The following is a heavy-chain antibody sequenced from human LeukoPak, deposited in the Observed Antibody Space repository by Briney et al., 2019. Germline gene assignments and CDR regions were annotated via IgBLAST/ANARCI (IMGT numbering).Heavy chain of an antibody. CDR3: ARPGLRWPYKYFDL. CDR2: INHSGST. V-gene: IGHV4-34*01. D-gene: IGHD4-23*01. J-gene: IGHJ2*01. Sequence: SETLSLTCAVYGGSFSGYYWSWIRQPPGKGLEWIGEINHSGSTNYNPSLKSRVTISADTSKNQFSLKLSSVTAADTAVYYCARPGLRWPYKYFDLWGRGTLVTVSS. CDR1: GGSFSGYY.